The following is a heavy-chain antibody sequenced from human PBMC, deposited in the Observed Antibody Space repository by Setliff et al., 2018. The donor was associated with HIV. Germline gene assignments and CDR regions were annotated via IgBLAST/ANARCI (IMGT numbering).Heavy chain of an antibody. Sequence: PGGSLRLSCAASGFTVSSNYMSWVRQAPGKGLEWVSVIYSGGSTYYADSVKGRFTISRDNSKNTVDLQMNSLRAEDTAVYYCAKDGDYSNWDYDAFDIWGQGTMVTVSS. V-gene: IGHV3-66*02. CDR1: GFTVSSNY. D-gene: IGHD1-7*01. CDR3: AKDGDYSNWDYDAFDI. J-gene: IGHJ3*02. CDR2: IYSGGST.